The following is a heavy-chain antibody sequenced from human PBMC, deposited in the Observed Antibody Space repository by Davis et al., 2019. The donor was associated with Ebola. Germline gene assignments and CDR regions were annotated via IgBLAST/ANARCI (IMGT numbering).Heavy chain of an antibody. D-gene: IGHD3-10*01. V-gene: IGHV1-8*01. CDR2: MNPNNGNT. CDR3: ARDGLLWFGELLYYYYGMDV. Sequence: ASVKVSCKASGYTFTSYDINWVRQATGQGLEWMGWMNPNNGNTGYAQKFQGRVTMTRNNSISTAYMELSSLRSEDTAVYYCARDGLLWFGELLYYYYGMDVWGQGTTVTVSS. CDR1: GYTFTSYD. J-gene: IGHJ6*02.